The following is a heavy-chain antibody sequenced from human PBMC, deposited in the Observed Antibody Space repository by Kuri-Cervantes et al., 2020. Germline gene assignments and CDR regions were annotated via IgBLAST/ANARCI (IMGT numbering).Heavy chain of an antibody. Sequence: SETLSLTCAVYGGSLSGYYWSWIRQPPGKGLEWIGEINHSGSTNYNPSPKSRVTISVDTSKNQFSLKLSSVTAADTAVYYCASSRRIVVVPAARRYNWFDPWGQGTLVTVSS. CDR3: ASSRRIVVVPAARRYNWFDP. J-gene: IGHJ5*02. V-gene: IGHV4-34*01. CDR1: GGSLSGYY. CDR2: INHSGST. D-gene: IGHD2-2*01.